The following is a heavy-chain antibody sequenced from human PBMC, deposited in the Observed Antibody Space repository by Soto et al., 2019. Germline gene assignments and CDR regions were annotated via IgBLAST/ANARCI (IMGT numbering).Heavy chain of an antibody. CDR2: IKSKTDGGTT. CDR3: TTYPPGTRVGFRGY. Sequence: GGSLRLSCAASGFTFSNAWMNWVRQAPGKGLEWVGRIKSKTDGGTTDYAAPVKGRFTISRDDSKNTLYLQMNSLKTEDTAVYYCTTYPPGTRVGFRGYWGQGTLVTVSS. CDR1: GFTFSNAW. J-gene: IGHJ4*02. D-gene: IGHD1-7*01. V-gene: IGHV3-15*07.